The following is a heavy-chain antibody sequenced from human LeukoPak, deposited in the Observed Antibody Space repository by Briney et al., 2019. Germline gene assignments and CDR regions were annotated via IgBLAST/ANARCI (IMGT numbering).Heavy chain of an antibody. D-gene: IGHD3-16*01. CDR3: AKSQFGGVFDGFDI. Sequence: TGGSLRLSCAASGFIVSSNYMSWVRQAPGKGLEWVSLIYSDGSTYYADSVKGRFSISRHNSKNTLYVQMNSLRAEDTAVHYCAKSQFGGVFDGFDIWGQGTMVTVSS. J-gene: IGHJ3*02. CDR2: IYSDGST. CDR1: GFIVSSNY. V-gene: IGHV3-53*01.